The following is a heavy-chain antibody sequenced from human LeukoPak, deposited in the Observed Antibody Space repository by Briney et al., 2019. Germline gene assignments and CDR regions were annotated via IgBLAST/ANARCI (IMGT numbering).Heavy chain of an antibody. Sequence: PGGSLRLSCAASGFTVSSNYMSWVRQAPGKGLEWISFIYSGGSTYYADSVKGRFTISRDNSKNTLYLQMNSLRAEDTAVYYCAADSSGYYYDYYYGMDVWGQGTTVTVSS. CDR2: IYSGGST. V-gene: IGHV3-66*01. D-gene: IGHD3-22*01. CDR3: AADSSGYYYDYYYGMDV. CDR1: GFTVSSNY. J-gene: IGHJ6*02.